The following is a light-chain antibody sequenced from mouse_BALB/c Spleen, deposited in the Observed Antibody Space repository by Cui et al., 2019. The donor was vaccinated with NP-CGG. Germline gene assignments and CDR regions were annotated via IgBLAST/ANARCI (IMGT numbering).Light chain of an antibody. CDR2: GTN. J-gene: IGLJ1*01. V-gene: IGLV1*01. CDR1: TGAVTTSNY. Sequence: QAVVTQESALITSPVKIVTLTCRSSTGAVTTSNYANWVQEKPDHLFTGLIGGTNNRPPGVPARFSGSLIGDKAALTITGSQTEDEAIYFCALWYSNHWVFGGGTKLTVL. CDR3: ALWYSNHWV.